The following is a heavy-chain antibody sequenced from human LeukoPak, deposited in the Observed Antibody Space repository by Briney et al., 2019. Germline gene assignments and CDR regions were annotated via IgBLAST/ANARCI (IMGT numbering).Heavy chain of an antibody. CDR1: RFNFISNW. CDR3: ARDFLGYRDY. V-gene: IGHV3-7*01. D-gene: IGHD5-24*01. Sequence: QAGGSLRLSCAASRFNFISNWMSWVRQAPGKGLEWVANIKQDGSEKYYVDSVKGRFTISRDNAKNSLYLQMNRLRAEDTAVYYCARDFLGYRDYWGQGTLVTVSS. J-gene: IGHJ4*02. CDR2: IKQDGSEK.